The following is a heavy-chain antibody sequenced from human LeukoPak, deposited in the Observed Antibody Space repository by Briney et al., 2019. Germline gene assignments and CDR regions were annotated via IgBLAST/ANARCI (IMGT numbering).Heavy chain of an antibody. D-gene: IGHD1-1*01. Sequence: GGSLRLSCAASGFTFSSYAITWVRQAPGKGLEWVSAIGGSGGSTYYADSVKGRFTTSRDNSKNTLYLQMNSLRAEDTAVYYCARESGTTETSCFDYWGQGTLVTVSS. CDR2: IGGSGGST. CDR1: GFTFSSYA. V-gene: IGHV3-23*01. J-gene: IGHJ4*02. CDR3: ARESGTTETSCFDY.